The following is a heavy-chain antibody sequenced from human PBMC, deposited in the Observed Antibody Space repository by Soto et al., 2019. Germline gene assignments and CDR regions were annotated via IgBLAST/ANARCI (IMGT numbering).Heavy chain of an antibody. V-gene: IGHV3-74*01. CDR1: GFTFSTYW. CDR3: ARAICSNHPFDY. J-gene: IGHJ4*02. D-gene: IGHD2-2*01. CDR2: ISTDGSST. Sequence: EVQLVESGGGLGQPGGSLRLSCAATGFTFSTYWMHWVREGPGKGLVWVSRISTDGSSTTYADSVKGRFTISRDNAKNTLYLQINSLRAEDTAVYYRARAICSNHPFDYWGQGSLVTVSS.